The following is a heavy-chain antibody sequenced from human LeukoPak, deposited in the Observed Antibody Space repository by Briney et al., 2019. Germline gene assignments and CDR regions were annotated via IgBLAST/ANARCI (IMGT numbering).Heavy chain of an antibody. D-gene: IGHD4/OR15-4a*01. CDR2: IYSGTT. J-gene: IGHJ4*02. Sequence: GGSLRLSCTVSGFTVSANSMSWVRQAPGKGLEWVSFIYSGTTHYSDSVKGRFTISRDNSKNTLYLQMNSLRAEDTAVYYCARRAGAYSHPYDYWGQGTLVTVSS. CDR3: ARRAGAYSHPYDY. CDR1: GFTVSANS. V-gene: IGHV3-53*01.